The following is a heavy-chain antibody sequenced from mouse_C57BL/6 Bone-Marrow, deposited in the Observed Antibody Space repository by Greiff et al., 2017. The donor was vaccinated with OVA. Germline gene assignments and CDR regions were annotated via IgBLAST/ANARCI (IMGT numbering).Heavy chain of an antibody. CDR2: IYPGSGST. J-gene: IGHJ4*01. D-gene: IGHD1-1*01. CDR1: GYTFTSYW. Sequence: QVQLQQPGAELVKPGASVKMSCKASGYTFTSYWITWVKQRPGQGLEWIGGIYPGSGSTNYNEKFKSKATLTVDTSSSTAYMQLSSLTSEDSAVYYCARRIHYYGSDYAMDYWGQVTSVTVSS. CDR3: ARRIHYYGSDYAMDY. V-gene: IGHV1-55*01.